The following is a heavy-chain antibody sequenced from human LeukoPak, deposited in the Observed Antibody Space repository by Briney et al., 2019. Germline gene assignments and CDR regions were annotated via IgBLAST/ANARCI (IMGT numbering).Heavy chain of an antibody. CDR2: MNPNSGNT. V-gene: IGHV1-8*01. CDR3: ARAGDILTGKQNDY. J-gene: IGHJ4*02. Sequence: ASVKVSCKASGYTFTSYDINWVRQATGQGLEWMGWMNPNSGNTGYAQKFQGRVTMTRNTSISTAYMELSSLRSEDTAVYYCARAGDILTGKQNDYWGQGTLVTVSS. CDR1: GYTFTSYD. D-gene: IGHD3-9*01.